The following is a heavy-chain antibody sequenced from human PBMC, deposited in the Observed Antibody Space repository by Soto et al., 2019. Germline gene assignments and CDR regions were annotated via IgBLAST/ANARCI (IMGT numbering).Heavy chain of an antibody. Sequence: GGSLRLSCAASGFTFSSYAMHWVRQAPGKGLEWVAVISYDGSNKYYADSVKGRFTISRDNSKNTLYLQMNSLRAEDTAVYYCTRAITGFSYADSWGRGTLVTFSS. J-gene: IGHJ4*02. V-gene: IGHV3-30-3*01. D-gene: IGHD2-2*01. CDR2: ISYDGSNK. CDR3: TRAITGFSYADS. CDR1: GFTFSSYA.